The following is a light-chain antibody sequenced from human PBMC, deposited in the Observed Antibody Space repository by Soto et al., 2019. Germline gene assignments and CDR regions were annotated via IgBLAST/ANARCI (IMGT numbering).Light chain of an antibody. CDR1: SSSIGAGYA. CDR2: GNS. Sequence: QSVLPQPPSVSGAPGQRVTISRTGSSSSIGAGYAVHWYQQLPGTAPQHLIYGNSNRPSGVPDRFSGSKSGTSASLAITGLQAEDEADYYCQSYDSGLSGSNVFGTGTKLTVL. J-gene: IGLJ1*01. V-gene: IGLV1-40*01. CDR3: QSYDSGLSGSNV.